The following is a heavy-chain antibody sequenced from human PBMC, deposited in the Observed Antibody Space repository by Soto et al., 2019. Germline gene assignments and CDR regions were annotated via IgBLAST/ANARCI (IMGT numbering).Heavy chain of an antibody. CDR1: GYTFNTYN. CDR3: ARLYSGSRLDH. Sequence: QVQLVQSGAEVKKPGASVKVSCKASGYTFNTYNMYWVRQAPGQGLEWMGVINPSIGSTNYAQKFQGRVIMTRDTSTSTVYMELSTLRSDDTAVYYCARLYSGSRLDHWGQGTLVTVSS. CDR2: INPSIGST. D-gene: IGHD1-26*01. J-gene: IGHJ4*02. V-gene: IGHV1-46*02.